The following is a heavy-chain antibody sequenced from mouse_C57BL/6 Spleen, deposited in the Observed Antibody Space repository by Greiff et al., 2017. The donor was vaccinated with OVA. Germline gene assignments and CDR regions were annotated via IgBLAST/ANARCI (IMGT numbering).Heavy chain of an antibody. CDR1: GYSITSGYY. V-gene: IGHV3-6*01. J-gene: IGHJ4*01. CDR2: ISYDGSN. CDR3: ASYDYGDYPYYAMDY. D-gene: IGHD2-4*01. Sequence: EVQLKESGPGLVKPSQSLSLNCSVTGYSITSGYYWNWIRQFPGNKLEWMGYISYDGSNNYNPSLKNRISITRDTSKNQFFLKLNSVTTEDTATYYCASYDYGDYPYYAMDYWGQGTSVTVSS.